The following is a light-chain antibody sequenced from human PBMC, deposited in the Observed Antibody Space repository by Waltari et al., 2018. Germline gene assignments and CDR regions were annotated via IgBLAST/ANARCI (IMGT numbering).Light chain of an antibody. CDR1: ALSRKY. J-gene: IGLJ2*01. CDR2: EDS. V-gene: IGLV3-10*01. Sequence: SHELTQPPSVSVSPGQPARITCSGDALSRKYAYGYQQKSGQAPVLVIYEDSKRPSGLPERFSGSGSGTMATLTISGAQVDDEADYYCYSSDNSGFYKLFGGGTKLTVL. CDR3: YSSDNSGFYKL.